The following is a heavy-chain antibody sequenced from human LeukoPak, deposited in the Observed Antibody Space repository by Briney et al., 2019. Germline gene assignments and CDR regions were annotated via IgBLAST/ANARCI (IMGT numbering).Heavy chain of an antibody. Sequence: ASVKVSCKASGYTFTSYYMHWVRQAPGQGLEWMGIINPSGGSTSYAQKFQGRVTMTRDMSTSTVYMELSSLRSEDTAVYYCARGGIGRYYDFWSGFNYWGQGTLVTVSS. CDR1: GYTFTSYY. CDR2: INPSGGST. V-gene: IGHV1-46*01. D-gene: IGHD3-3*01. J-gene: IGHJ4*02. CDR3: ARGGIGRYYDFWSGFNY.